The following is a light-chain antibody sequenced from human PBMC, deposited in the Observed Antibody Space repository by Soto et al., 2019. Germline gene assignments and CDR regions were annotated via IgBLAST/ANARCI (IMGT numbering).Light chain of an antibody. CDR3: QPYNNLYT. Sequence: EIVMTQSPATLSVSPGERVTLSCRASQSVSSNLAWYQQKPGQAPSLLISGASTRATGVPARFSGRVSGTEFTLSISTLQSEDFEIYYCQPYNNLYTFGQGTKLEIK. V-gene: IGKV3-15*01. J-gene: IGKJ2*01. CDR2: GAS. CDR1: QSVSSN.